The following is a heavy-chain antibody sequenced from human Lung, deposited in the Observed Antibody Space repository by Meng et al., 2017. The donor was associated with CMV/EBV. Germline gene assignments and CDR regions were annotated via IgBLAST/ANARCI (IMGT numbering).Heavy chain of an antibody. Sequence: QVHVVQCGSGLKKPGDSVKVSCQAAGYTFTSSSMNWVRHAPGQGLEWMGWININTGNPTYAQGFTGRFVFSLDTSVSTAYLQIDSLKADDTAVYYCARGNGWRFDYWGQGTLVTVSS. CDR2: ININTGNP. CDR1: GYTFTSSS. D-gene: IGHD6-19*01. V-gene: IGHV7-4-1*01. J-gene: IGHJ4*02. CDR3: ARGNGWRFDY.